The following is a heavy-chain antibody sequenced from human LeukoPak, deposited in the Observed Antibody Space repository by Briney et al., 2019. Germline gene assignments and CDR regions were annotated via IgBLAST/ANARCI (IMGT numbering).Heavy chain of an antibody. Sequence: GGSLRLSCAASGFTYSSYSMNWVRQAPGKGLEWVSSISSSSSYIYYADSVKGRFTISRDNAKNSLYLQMNSPRAEDTAVYYCARSANYGYSSGWYDPLGYFDYWGQGTLVTVSS. D-gene: IGHD6-19*01. CDR1: GFTYSSYS. CDR2: ISSSSSYI. V-gene: IGHV3-21*01. CDR3: ARSANYGYSSGWYDPLGYFDY. J-gene: IGHJ4*02.